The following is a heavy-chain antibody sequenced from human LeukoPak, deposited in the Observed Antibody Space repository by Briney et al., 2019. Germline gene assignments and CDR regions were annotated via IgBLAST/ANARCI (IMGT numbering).Heavy chain of an antibody. D-gene: IGHD1-26*01. CDR3: ARVSSGSYFGYYYYYMDV. CDR1: GFTFSNYW. Sequence: GGSLRLSCAASGFTFSNYWMHWVRQAPGKGLVWVSRINSDGSSTSYADSVKGRFTISRDNAKNTLYLQMNSLRAEDTAVYYCARVSSGSYFGYYYYYMDVWGKGTTVIVSS. J-gene: IGHJ6*03. CDR2: INSDGSST. V-gene: IGHV3-74*01.